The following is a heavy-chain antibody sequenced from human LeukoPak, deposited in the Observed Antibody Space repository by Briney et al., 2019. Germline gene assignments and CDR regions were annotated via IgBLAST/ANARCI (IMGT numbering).Heavy chain of an antibody. D-gene: IGHD6-13*01. CDR3: ARDFWASVQQLVHSFDY. CDR1: GFTFSSYA. Sequence: GGSLRLSCAASGFTFSSYAMHWVRQAPGKGLEWVAVISYDGSNKYYADSVKGRFTISRDNSKNTLYLQMNSLRAEDTAVYYCARDFWASVQQLVHSFDYWGQGTLVTVSS. V-gene: IGHV3-30-3*01. J-gene: IGHJ4*02. CDR2: ISYDGSNK.